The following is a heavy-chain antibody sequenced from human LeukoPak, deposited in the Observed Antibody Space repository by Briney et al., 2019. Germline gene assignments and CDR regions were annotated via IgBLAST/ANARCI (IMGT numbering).Heavy chain of an antibody. J-gene: IGHJ3*02. CDR2: INPNSGGT. D-gene: IGHD2-15*01. CDR1: GYTFTGYY. Sequence: ASVKVSRTASGYTFTGYYMHWVRQAPGQGLEWMGWINPNSGGTNYAQKFQGRVTMTRDTSISTAYMELSRLRSDDTAVYYCARRQACSGGSCYDAFDIWGQGTMVTVSS. V-gene: IGHV1-2*02. CDR3: ARRQACSGGSCYDAFDI.